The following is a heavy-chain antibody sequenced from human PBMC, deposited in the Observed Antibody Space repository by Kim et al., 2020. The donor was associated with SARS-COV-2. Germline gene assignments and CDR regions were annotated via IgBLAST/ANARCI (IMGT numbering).Heavy chain of an antibody. V-gene: IGHV3-11*01. J-gene: IGHJ4*02. D-gene: IGHD3-22*01. Sequence: GGSLRLSCAASGFTFSDYYMSWIRQAPGKGLEWVSYISSSGSTIYYADSVKGRFTISRDNAKNSLYLQMNSLRAEDTAVYYCAREYETYSRDGYNGYWGQGTLVTVSS. CDR3: AREYETYSRDGYNGY. CDR2: ISSSGSTI. CDR1: GFTFSDYY.